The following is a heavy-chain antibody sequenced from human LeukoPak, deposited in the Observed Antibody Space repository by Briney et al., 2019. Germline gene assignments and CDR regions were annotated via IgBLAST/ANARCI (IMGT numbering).Heavy chain of an antibody. CDR3: SSEIKYGSSWYAAFAI. D-gene: IGHD6-13*01. CDR1: GFTFSDYQ. J-gene: IGHJ3*02. V-gene: IGHV3-48*03. CDR2: ITNNGNTI. Sequence: GGSLRLSCAASGFTFSDYQMNWVRQTPGKGLEWISYITNNGNTIYYGHSVQGRFPITRDNAKNSLYLQMNSLRAEDTAVEYCSSEIKYGSSWYAAFAIWGQGTMVTVSS.